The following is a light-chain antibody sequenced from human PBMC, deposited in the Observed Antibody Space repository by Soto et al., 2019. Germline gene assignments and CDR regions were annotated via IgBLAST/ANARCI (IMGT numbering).Light chain of an antibody. J-gene: IGKJ4*02. CDR1: QSVSSY. CDR2: DAS. CDR3: QQRSNWPLT. V-gene: IGKV3-11*01. Sequence: EIVLTQSPATLSLSPGERATLSCRASQSVSSYLAWYQQKPGQAPRLLIYDASNSATGIPARFSGSGSGTDFTLTISSLAHEDFAFYYCQQRSNWPLTFGGGTKVEIK.